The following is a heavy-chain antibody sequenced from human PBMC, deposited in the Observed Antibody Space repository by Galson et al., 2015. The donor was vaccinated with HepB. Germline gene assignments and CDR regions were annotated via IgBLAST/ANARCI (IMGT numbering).Heavy chain of an antibody. J-gene: IGHJ4*02. D-gene: IGHD3-22*01. CDR1: GFTFDDYT. CDR2: ISWDGGST. CDR3: AKGNYYDSSGSVGFDY. V-gene: IGHV3-43*01. Sequence: SLRLSCAASGFTFDDYTMHWVRQAPGKGLEWVSLISWDGGSTYYADSVKGRFTISRDNSKNSLYLQMNSLRTEDTALYYCAKGNYYDSSGSVGFDYWGQGTLVTVSS.